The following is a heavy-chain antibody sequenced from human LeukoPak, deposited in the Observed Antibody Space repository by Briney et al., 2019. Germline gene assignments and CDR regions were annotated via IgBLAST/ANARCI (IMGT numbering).Heavy chain of an antibody. V-gene: IGHV1-2*02. CDR1: GYTFTGSF. Sequence: ASVKVSCKASGYTFTGSFMHWVRQAPGQGLEWMGWINCNTGGTKFAQKFQGRVTMTRDTSISTAYVELRSLRSEDTAVYYCARADPVGYWGQGTQVTVSS. CDR3: ARADPVGY. CDR2: INCNTGGT. J-gene: IGHJ4*02.